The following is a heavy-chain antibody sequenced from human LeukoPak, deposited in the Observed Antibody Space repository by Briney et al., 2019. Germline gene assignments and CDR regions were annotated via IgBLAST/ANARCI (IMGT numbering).Heavy chain of an antibody. CDR3: AGAQRWLQLIDY. J-gene: IGHJ4*02. D-gene: IGHD5-24*01. CDR2: INPSGGST. CDR1: GYTFTSYY. V-gene: IGHV1-46*01. Sequence: ASVKVSCKASGYTFTSYYMHWVRQAPGQGLEWMGIINPSGGSTSYAQKFQGRVTMTRDTSTSTVYMELSSLRSEDTAVYYCAGAQRWLQLIDYWGQGTLVTVSS.